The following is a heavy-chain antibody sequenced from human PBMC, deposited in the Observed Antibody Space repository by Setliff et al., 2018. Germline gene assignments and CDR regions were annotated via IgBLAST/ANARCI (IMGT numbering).Heavy chain of an antibody. J-gene: IGHJ4*02. Sequence: PSETLSLTCAVYGGSFSGYYWSWIRQPPGKGLEWIGEIYHIGSTNYNPPLRSRVTISVDKSKNQFSLKLNSVTAADTAVYYCARVWTSISATATSQSACDYWGQGTLVTVSS. CDR2: IYHIGST. V-gene: IGHV4-34*01. CDR1: GGSFSGYY. CDR3: ARVWTSISATATSQSACDY. D-gene: IGHD6-13*01.